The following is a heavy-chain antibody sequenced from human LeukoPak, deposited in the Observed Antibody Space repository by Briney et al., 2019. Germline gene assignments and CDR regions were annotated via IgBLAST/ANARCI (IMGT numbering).Heavy chain of an antibody. J-gene: IGHJ4*02. CDR2: IYYSGST. Sequence: SETLSLTCTVSGGSISSSSYYWGWIRQPPGKGLEWIGSIYYSGSTNYNPSLKSRVTISVDTSKNQFSLKVSSVTAADTAVYYCASGYSYGFDYWGQGTLVTVSS. D-gene: IGHD5-18*01. CDR3: ASGYSYGFDY. CDR1: GGSISSSSYY. V-gene: IGHV4-39*07.